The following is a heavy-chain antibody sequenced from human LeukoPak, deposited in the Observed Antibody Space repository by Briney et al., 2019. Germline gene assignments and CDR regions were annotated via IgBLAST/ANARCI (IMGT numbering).Heavy chain of an antibody. CDR3: ALLRYSFYGMDV. CDR2: ISSNGGST. CDR1: GFTFSSYA. Sequence: PGGSLGLSCSASGFTFSSYAMHWVRQAPGKGLEYVSAISSNGGSTYYADPVKGRFTISRDNSKNTLYLQMSSLRAEDTAVYYCALLRYSFYGMDVWGKGTTVTVSS. D-gene: IGHD3-9*01. V-gene: IGHV3-64D*06. J-gene: IGHJ6*04.